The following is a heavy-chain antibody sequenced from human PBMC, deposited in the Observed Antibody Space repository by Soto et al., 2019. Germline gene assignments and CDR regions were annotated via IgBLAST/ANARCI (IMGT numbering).Heavy chain of an antibody. CDR1: GFTLSSYA. V-gene: IGHV3-23*01. CDR3: AKDGASGSYPPYYYFGMDV. CDR2: ISGSGGNA. J-gene: IGHJ6*02. Sequence: GGSLRLSCAASGFTLSSYAMSWVRQAPGKGLEWVSTISGSGGNAYYADSVKGRFSISRDNSKNTLRLQMNSLRADDTAVYYCAKDGASGSYPPYYYFGMDVWGQGTPVTVSS. D-gene: IGHD1-26*01.